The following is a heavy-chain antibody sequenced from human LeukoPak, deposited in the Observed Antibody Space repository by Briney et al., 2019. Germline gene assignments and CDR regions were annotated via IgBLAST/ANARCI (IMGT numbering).Heavy chain of an antibody. CDR2: ISSSSSTI. CDR3: ARAGDY. V-gene: IGHV3-48*04. Sequence: PGGSLRLFCAASVFTFSTYSMHWVRETPGKGLEWVSYISSSSSTIYYADSVKGRFTISRDNAKNSLYLQMNSLRAEDTAVYYCARAGDYWGQGTLVTVSS. J-gene: IGHJ4*02. CDR1: VFTFSTYS.